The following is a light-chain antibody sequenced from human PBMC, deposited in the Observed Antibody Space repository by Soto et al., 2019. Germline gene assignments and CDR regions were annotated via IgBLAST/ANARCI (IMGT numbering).Light chain of an antibody. CDR2: DAF. CDR1: QSVSSY. Sequence: EIVLTQSPATLSLSPGERATLSCRASQSVSSYVAWYQQKPGQALRLVIYDAFHRAPGVPARCSGSGSGTDFTLNISSLESEDFAVYYCQVRSNDVTFGVGTKGEI. V-gene: IGKV3-11*01. J-gene: IGKJ4*01. CDR3: QVRSNDVT.